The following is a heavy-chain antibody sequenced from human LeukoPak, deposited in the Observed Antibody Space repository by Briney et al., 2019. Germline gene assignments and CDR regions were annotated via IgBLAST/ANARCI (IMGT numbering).Heavy chain of an antibody. CDR1: GFTFTSSA. Sequence: SVKVSCKASGFTFTSSAMQWVRQARGQRLEWKGWIVVGSGNTNYAQKFQERVTITRDMSTSTAYMELSSLRSEDTAVYYCAALGPPYSGSYLSAFDIWGQGTMVTVSS. CDR2: IVVGSGNT. D-gene: IGHD1-26*01. J-gene: IGHJ3*02. V-gene: IGHV1-58*02. CDR3: AALGPPYSGSYLSAFDI.